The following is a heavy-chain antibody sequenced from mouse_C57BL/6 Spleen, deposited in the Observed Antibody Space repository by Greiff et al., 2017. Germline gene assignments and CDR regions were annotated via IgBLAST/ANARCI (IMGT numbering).Heavy chain of an antibody. J-gene: IGHJ2*01. Sequence: VQLQESGPELVKPGASVKLSCKASGYTFTSYDINWVKQRPGQGLEWIGWIYPRDGSTKYNENVKGRATLTVDTASSTAYMELHSLTSEDSAVYCCARANYYGSSLVDYWGQGTTLTVSS. D-gene: IGHD1-1*01. V-gene: IGHV1-85*01. CDR2: IYPRDGST. CDR3: ARANYYGSSLVDY. CDR1: GYTFTSYD.